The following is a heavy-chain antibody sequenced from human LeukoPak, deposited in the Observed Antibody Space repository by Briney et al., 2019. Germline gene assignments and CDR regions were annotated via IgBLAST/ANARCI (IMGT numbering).Heavy chain of an antibody. Sequence: PSQTLSLTCTVSGASITSGTYYWTWIRQPAGKGLEWIGRVYTSGTSTYNPSLRRRLTISADTSKNQFSLKLSSVTAADTGVYYCARASYYYDSSGYYPTFDYWGQGTLVTVSS. CDR1: GASITSGTYY. V-gene: IGHV4-61*02. CDR2: VYTSGTS. J-gene: IGHJ4*02. CDR3: ARASYYYDSSGYYPTFDY. D-gene: IGHD3-22*01.